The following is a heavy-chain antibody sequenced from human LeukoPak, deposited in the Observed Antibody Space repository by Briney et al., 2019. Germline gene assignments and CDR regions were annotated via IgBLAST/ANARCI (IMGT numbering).Heavy chain of an antibody. D-gene: IGHD2-2*01. CDR2: ISAYNGNT. Sequence: GASVKVSCKASGYTFTSYGISWVRQAPGQGLEWMGWISAYNGNTNYAQKLQGRVTMTTDTSTSTAYMELRSLRSDDTAVYYCARTQGYCSSTSHRCAWFDPWGQGTLVTVSS. V-gene: IGHV1-18*01. J-gene: IGHJ5*02. CDR3: ARTQGYCSSTSHRCAWFDP. CDR1: GYTFTSYG.